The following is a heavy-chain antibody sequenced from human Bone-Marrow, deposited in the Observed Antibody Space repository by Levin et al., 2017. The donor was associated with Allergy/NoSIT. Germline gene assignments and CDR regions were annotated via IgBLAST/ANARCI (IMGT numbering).Heavy chain of an antibody. Sequence: GGSLRLSCAASGFTFSSYAMNWVRQAPGKGLEWVSGTSDSGGSTYYADSVKGRFTISRDNSKNTLYLQGNSLRAEDTALYYCAKDLSAGPAANYYYAMDVWGPGTTVTVSS. CDR1: GFTFSSYA. V-gene: IGHV3-23*01. D-gene: IGHD2-2*01. CDR2: TSDSGGST. CDR3: AKDLSAGPAANYYYAMDV. J-gene: IGHJ6*02.